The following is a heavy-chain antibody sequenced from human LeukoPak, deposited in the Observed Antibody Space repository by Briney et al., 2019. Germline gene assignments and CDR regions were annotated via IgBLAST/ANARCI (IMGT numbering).Heavy chain of an antibody. D-gene: IGHD3-10*01. CDR3: AKYGAYLPHRRTGSYPYFDY. Sequence: PGGSLRLSCAASGFTFSSYGMSWVRQAPGKGLEWVSAISGSGGSTYYADSVKGRFTISRDNSKNTLYLQMNSLRAEDTAVYYCAKYGAYLPHRRTGSYPYFDYWGQGTLVTVSS. CDR2: ISGSGGST. V-gene: IGHV3-23*01. CDR1: GFTFSSYG. J-gene: IGHJ4*02.